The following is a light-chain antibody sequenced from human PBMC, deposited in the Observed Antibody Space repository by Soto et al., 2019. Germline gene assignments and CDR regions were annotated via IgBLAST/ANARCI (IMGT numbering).Light chain of an antibody. CDR2: DAS. CDR3: QQRSDWPLT. CDR1: QSVSSY. V-gene: IGKV3-11*01. J-gene: IGKJ1*01. Sequence: EFVLTQSPATLSSSPGERATLSCRASQSVSSYFAWYQQKPGQAPRLLIYDASSRATGIPARFSGSGSGTDFTLTISSLEPEDFAVYYCQQRSDWPLTLGQGTKVEIK.